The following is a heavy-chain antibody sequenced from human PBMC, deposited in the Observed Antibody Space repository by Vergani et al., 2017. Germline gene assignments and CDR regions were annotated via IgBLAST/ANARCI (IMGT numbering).Heavy chain of an antibody. J-gene: IGHJ5*02. Sequence: EVQLVQSGAEVKKPGESLKISCKGSGYSFTSYWIGWVRQMPGKGLEWMGIIYPGDSDTRYSPSFQGQVTISADKSISTAYLQWSSLTASDTAMYYCARHISSTTGTTVAVGWFDPWGQGTLVTVSS. V-gene: IGHV5-51*01. CDR1: GYSFTSYW. CDR3: ARHISSTTGTTVAVGWFDP. CDR2: IYPGDSDT. D-gene: IGHD1-1*01.